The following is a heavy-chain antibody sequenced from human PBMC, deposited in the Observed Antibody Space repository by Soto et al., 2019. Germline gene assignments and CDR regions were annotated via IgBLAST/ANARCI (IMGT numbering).Heavy chain of an antibody. J-gene: IGHJ3*02. Sequence: QVQLQESGPGLVKPSQTLSLTCTVSGGSISSGGYYWSWIRQHPGKGLEWIGYIYYSGSTYYNPSLKSRVTISVDTSKNQFSLKLSSVTAADTAVYYCARDFRYCTNGVCYRSLGDAFDIWGQGTMVTVSS. CDR3: ARDFRYCTNGVCYRSLGDAFDI. D-gene: IGHD2-8*01. CDR2: IYYSGST. CDR1: GGSISSGGYY. V-gene: IGHV4-31*03.